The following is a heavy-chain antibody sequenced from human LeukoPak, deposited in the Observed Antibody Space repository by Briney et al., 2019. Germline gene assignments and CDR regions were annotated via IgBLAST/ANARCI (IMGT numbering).Heavy chain of an antibody. D-gene: IGHD3-16*01. V-gene: IGHV1-8*01. J-gene: IGHJ5*02. Sequence: ASVKVSCKAAGYTFTSHDINWVRQATGQGPEWMGWMNPNTANTGFAQKFQGRVTMTRNTSINTAYMELSSLRSEDTAVYYCARGNPMGWGRWFDPWGQGTLVTVSS. CDR2: MNPNTANT. CDR3: ARGNPMGWGRWFDP. CDR1: GYTFTSHD.